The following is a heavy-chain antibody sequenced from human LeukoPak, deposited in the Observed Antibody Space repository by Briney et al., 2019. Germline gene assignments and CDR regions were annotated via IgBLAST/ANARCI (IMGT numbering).Heavy chain of an antibody. V-gene: IGHV4-39*01. Sequence: PSETLSLTCTVSGGSISSTSYYWGWIRQPPGKGLEWIGSMYYRGSTYYNPSLKSRVTISIDTSKNQFSLKLSSVTAADTSVYYCARMTTIGSYYIDNWGQGTLVTVS. CDR2: MYYRGST. CDR1: GGSISSTSYY. CDR3: ARMTTIGSYYIDN. D-gene: IGHD5-24*01. J-gene: IGHJ4*02.